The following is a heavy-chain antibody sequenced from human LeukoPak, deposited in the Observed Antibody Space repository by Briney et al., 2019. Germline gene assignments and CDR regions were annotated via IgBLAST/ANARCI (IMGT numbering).Heavy chain of an antibody. J-gene: IGHJ5*02. Sequence: GASVKVSCKASGYTFTSYDINWVRQATGQGLEWMGWMNPNSGNTGYAQRFQGRVTMTRNTSISTAYMELSSLRSEDTAVYYCAIGLSSGWYSNWFDPWGQGTLVTVSS. CDR2: MNPNSGNT. CDR1: GYTFTSYD. D-gene: IGHD6-19*01. V-gene: IGHV1-8*01. CDR3: AIGLSSGWYSNWFDP.